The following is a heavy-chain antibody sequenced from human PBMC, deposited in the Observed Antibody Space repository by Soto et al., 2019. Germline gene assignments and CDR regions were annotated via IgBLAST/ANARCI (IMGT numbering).Heavy chain of an antibody. J-gene: IGHJ6*03. V-gene: IGHV4-59*08. CDR3: ARHYDYGDYGPHYYYMDV. CDR2: IYYSGST. D-gene: IGHD4-17*01. Sequence: SETLSLTCTVSGGSISSYYWSWIRQPPGKELEWIGFIYYSGSTNYNPSLKSRVTISVDTSKNQFSLKLSSVTAADTAVYYCARHYDYGDYGPHYYYMDVWGKGTTVTVSS. CDR1: GGSISSYY.